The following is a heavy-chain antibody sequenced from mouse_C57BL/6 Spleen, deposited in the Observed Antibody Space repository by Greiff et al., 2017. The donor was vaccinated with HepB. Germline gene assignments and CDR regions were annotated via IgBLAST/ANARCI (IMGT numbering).Heavy chain of an antibody. CDR2: IRSKSSNYAT. V-gene: IGHV10-3*01. CDR1: GFTFNTYA. Sequence: GGGLVQPKGSLKLSCAASGFTFNTYAMHRVRQAPGKGLEWAAVIRSKSSNYATYYADSVNDRLTISRDDSQSMHYLQMNKLKTEDTAMYCCVGGRDLYYFDYWGQGTTLTVSS. J-gene: IGHJ2*01. CDR3: VGGRDLYYFDY.